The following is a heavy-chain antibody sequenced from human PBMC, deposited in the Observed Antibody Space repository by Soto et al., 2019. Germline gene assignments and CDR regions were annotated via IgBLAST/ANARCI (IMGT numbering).Heavy chain of an antibody. D-gene: IGHD4-4*01. Sequence: SETLSLTCAVYGGSFSGYYWSWIRQPPGKGLEWIGEINHSGSTNYNPSLKSRVTISVDTSKNQFSLKLSSVTAADTAVYYCARGVRNTSPYTISYSNYKNWFDPWGQGTLVTVSS. CDR2: INHSGST. CDR3: ARGVRNTSPYTISYSNYKNWFDP. V-gene: IGHV4-34*01. CDR1: GGSFSGYY. J-gene: IGHJ5*02.